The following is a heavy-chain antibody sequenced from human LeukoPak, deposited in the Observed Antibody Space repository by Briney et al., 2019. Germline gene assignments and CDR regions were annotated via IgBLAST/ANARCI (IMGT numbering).Heavy chain of an antibody. CDR2: IIPIFGTA. CDR1: GGTFSSCA. V-gene: IGHV1-69*05. CDR3: AREERAAAGTWLFDP. J-gene: IGHJ5*02. Sequence: GSSVTVSCKASGGTFSSCAISWVRQAPGQGLEWMGGIIPIFGTANYAQKFQGRVTITTDESTSTAYMELSSLRSEDTAVYYCAREERAAAGTWLFDPWGQGTLVTVSS. D-gene: IGHD6-13*01.